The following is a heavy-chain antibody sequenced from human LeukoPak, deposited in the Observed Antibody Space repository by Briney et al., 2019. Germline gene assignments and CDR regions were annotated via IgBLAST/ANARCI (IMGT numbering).Heavy chain of an antibody. CDR3: ARNRDWYWFFDL. J-gene: IGHJ2*01. CDR1: GGSSRNDI. Sequence: SETLSLTCRVSGGSSRNDIWNWIRQPAGKGLEWIGRIYMNGIANYNPSLKSRVTMSLDTSNNQFSLNLYSVTAADTAVYYCARNRDWYWFFDLWGRGTLVTVSS. V-gene: IGHV4-4*07. D-gene: IGHD1-14*01. CDR2: IYMNGIA.